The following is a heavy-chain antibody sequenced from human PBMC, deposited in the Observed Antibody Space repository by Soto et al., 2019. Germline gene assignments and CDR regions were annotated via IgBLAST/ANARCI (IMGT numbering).Heavy chain of an antibody. CDR3: ASIPSYDFWSGYAFDY. CDR2: ISSSSSYI. J-gene: IGHJ4*02. D-gene: IGHD3-3*01. V-gene: IGHV3-21*01. CDR1: GFTFSSYS. Sequence: GSLRLSCAASGFTFSSYSMNWVRQAPGKGLEWVSSISSSSSYIYYADSVKGRFTISRDNAKNSLYLQMNSLRAEDTAVYYCASIPSYDFWSGYAFDYWGQGTLVTVSS.